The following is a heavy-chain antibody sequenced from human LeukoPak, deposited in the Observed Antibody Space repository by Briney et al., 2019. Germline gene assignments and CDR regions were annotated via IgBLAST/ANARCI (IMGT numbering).Heavy chain of an antibody. J-gene: IGHJ3*02. D-gene: IGHD3-10*01. CDR1: GFTSDDHA. CDR2: ISGDT. CDR3: ASQTKYYYGSGSYWGAFDI. V-gene: IGHV3-43*02. Sequence: GGSLRLSCAASGFTSDDHAMHWVRQAPGKGLEWVSLISGDTYYADSVKGRFTISRDNSKDSLYLQMNSLRADDTALYYCASQTKYYYGSGSYWGAFDIWGQGTMVTVSS.